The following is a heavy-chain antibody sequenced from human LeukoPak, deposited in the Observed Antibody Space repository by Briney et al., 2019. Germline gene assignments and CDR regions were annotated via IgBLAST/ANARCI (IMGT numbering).Heavy chain of an antibody. CDR3: ASGSSPPSYFDY. CDR2: IIPIFGTA. J-gene: IGHJ4*02. V-gene: IGHV1-69*05. Sequence: ASVKVSCKASGGTFSSYAISWVRQAPGQGLEWMGRIIPIFGTANYAQKFQGRVTITTVESTSTAYMELSSLRSEDTAVYYCASGSSPPSYFDYWGQGTLVTVSS. CDR1: GGTFSSYA. D-gene: IGHD2-15*01.